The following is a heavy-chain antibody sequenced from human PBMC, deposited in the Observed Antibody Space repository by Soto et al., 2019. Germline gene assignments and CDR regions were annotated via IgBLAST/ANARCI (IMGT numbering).Heavy chain of an antibody. CDR3: ARDSPEY. J-gene: IGHJ4*02. CDR2: ISSSSSYI. CDR1: GFTFSSYS. V-gene: IGHV3-21*01. Sequence: EVQLVESGGGLVKPGGSLRLSCAASGFTFSSYSMNWVRQAPGKGVEWVSSISSSSSYIYYADSVKGRFTISGDNAKNSLYLQMTSLRAEDTAVYYCARDSPEYWGQGTLVTVSS.